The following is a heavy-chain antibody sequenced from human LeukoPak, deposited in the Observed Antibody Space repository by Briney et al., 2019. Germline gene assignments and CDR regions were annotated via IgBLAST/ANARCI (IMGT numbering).Heavy chain of an antibody. D-gene: IGHD3-22*01. CDR1: GGTFSSYA. J-gene: IGHJ6*02. CDR3: ARDTMIVQYYYYGMDV. V-gene: IGHV1-69*13. Sequence: SVKVSCKASGGTFSSYAISWVRQAPGQGLEWMGGIIPIFGTANYAQKFQGRVTITADESTSTAYMELSSLRSEDAAVYYCARDTMIVQYYYYGMDVWGQGTTVTVSS. CDR2: IIPIFGTA.